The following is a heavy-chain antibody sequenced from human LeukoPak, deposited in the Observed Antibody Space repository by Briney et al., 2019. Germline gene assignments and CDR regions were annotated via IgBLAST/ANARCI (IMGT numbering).Heavy chain of an antibody. CDR1: GGSISSSSYN. Sequence: PSETLSLTCTVSGGSISSSSYNWGWSRQPPGKGLEWIGSVYYSGSTYYNRSRKSRVTMSVDTSKNKFSLKLTYVTAADKAVYYCARGRNGYQLLPTKKDYSYYYVDVWDKGTTVTVSS. J-gene: IGHJ6*03. CDR2: VYYSGST. V-gene: IGHV4-39*01. CDR3: ARGRNGYQLLPTKKDYSYYYVDV. D-gene: IGHD2-2*01.